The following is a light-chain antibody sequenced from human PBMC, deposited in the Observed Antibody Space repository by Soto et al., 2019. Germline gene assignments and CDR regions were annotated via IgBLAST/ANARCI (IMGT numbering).Light chain of an antibody. CDR1: QSASSY. Sequence: EIVLTHSPATLSLSPGERATLSCRASQSASSYLAWYQQKPGQAPRLLIYDASNRATGIPARFSGSGSGTDFTLTISRLEPEDFAVYYCQQYGSSPWTFGQGTKVDIK. V-gene: IGKV3-20*01. J-gene: IGKJ1*01. CDR2: DAS. CDR3: QQYGSSPWT.